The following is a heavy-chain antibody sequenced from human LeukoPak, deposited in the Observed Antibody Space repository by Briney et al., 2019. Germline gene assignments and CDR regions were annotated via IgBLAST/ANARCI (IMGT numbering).Heavy chain of an antibody. CDR1: GGTFSSYA. CDR2: IIPIFGTA. CDR3: AREWAPDYGSGSYAFDI. J-gene: IGHJ3*02. V-gene: IGHV1-69*13. D-gene: IGHD3-10*01. Sequence: AASVKVSCKASGGTFSSYAISWVRQAPGQGLEWMGGIIPIFGTANYAQKFQGRVTITADESTSTAYMELSSLRSEDTAVYYCAREWAPDYGSGSYAFDIWGQGTMVTVSS.